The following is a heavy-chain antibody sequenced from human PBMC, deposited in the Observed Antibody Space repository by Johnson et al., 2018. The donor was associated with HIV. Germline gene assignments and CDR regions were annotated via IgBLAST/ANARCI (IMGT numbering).Heavy chain of an antibody. Sequence: SLRVSCAASGCTVSNNYMSRVRQAPGKGLEWVSAIGTAGDTYYPGSVKGRFTISRDNAKNSLYLQMNSLRAEDTALYYCAREKQVAGTDKDAFDIWGQGTMVTVSS. J-gene: IGHJ3*02. CDR2: IGTAGDT. CDR3: AREKQVAGTDKDAFDI. V-gene: IGHV3-53*01. D-gene: IGHD6-19*01. CDR1: GCTVSNNY.